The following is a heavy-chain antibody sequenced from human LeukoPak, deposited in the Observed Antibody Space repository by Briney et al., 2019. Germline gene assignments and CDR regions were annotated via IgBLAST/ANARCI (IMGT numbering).Heavy chain of an antibody. Sequence: GGSLRLSCAASGFTFSSYGMHWVRQAPGKGLEWVAVIWYDGSNKYYADSVKGRFTISRDNSENTLYLQMNSLRAEDTAVYYCARDSMMANSIPGYWGQGTLVTVSS. CDR1: GFTFSSYG. J-gene: IGHJ4*02. V-gene: IGHV3-33*01. D-gene: IGHD2/OR15-2a*01. CDR2: IWYDGSNK. CDR3: ARDSMMANSIPGY.